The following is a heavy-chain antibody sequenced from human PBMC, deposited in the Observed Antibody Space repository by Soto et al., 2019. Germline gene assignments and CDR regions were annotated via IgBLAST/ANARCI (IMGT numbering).Heavy chain of an antibody. D-gene: IGHD3-16*02. CDR3: ARHRTFGGIIVILFDY. CDR2: IYYSGST. V-gene: IGHV4-39*01. CDR1: GGSISSSSYY. Sequence: QLQLQESGPGLVKPSETLSRTCTVSGGSISSSSYYWGWIRQPPGKGLEWIGSIYYSGSTYYNPSLKSRVTISVDTSKNQFSLKLSSVPAADTAVYYCARHRTFGGIIVILFDYWGQGTLFTVSS. J-gene: IGHJ4*02.